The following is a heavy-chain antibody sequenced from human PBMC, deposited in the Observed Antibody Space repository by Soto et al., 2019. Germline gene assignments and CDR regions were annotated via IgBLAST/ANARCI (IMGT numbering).Heavy chain of an antibody. V-gene: IGHV4-59*08. CDR3: ARHESSGWYYFDY. D-gene: IGHD6-19*01. J-gene: IGHJ4*02. Sequence: QVQLQESGPGLVKPSETLSLTCTVSGGSISSYYWSWIRQPPGKGLEWIGYIYNSGSTNYNPSLKGRVTISVDMSKNQFSLKLNSVTAADTAVYYCARHESSGWYYFDYWGQGTLVTVSS. CDR1: GGSISSYY. CDR2: IYNSGST.